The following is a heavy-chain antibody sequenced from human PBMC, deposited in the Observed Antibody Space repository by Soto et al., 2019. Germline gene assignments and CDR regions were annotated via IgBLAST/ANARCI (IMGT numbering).Heavy chain of an antibody. V-gene: IGHV1-69*12. CDR2: IIPNFGTA. CDR3: ARDRGPSIGYYPYGFDP. D-gene: IGHD3-22*01. CDR1: GGTFSSYA. J-gene: IGHJ5*02. Sequence: QVQLVQSGAEVKKPGSSVKVSCKASGGTFSSYAITWVRRAAVQWLEWMGGIIPNFGTANDAQKFQARVTITADESTCTAYMELRILSSEDKAVYYYARDRGPSIGYYPYGFDPWGQGTLVTVSS.